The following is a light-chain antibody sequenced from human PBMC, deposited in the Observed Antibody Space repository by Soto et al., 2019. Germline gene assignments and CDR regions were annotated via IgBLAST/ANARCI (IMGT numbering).Light chain of an antibody. CDR2: CSS. J-gene: IGKJ3*01. CDR3: QQYGSSLT. V-gene: IGKV3-20*01. Sequence: EIVLTQSPGTLSLSPGERATLSCRASQSVSSSYLAWYQQKPGQAPRLLIYCSSSRATGIPDRFSGSGSGTDFTLTISRLEPEDFAVYYCQQYGSSLTVGPGTKVDIK. CDR1: QSVSSSY.